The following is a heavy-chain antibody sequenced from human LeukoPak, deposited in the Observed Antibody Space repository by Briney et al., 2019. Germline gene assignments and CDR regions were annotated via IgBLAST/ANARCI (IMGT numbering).Heavy chain of an antibody. V-gene: IGHV4-31*03. D-gene: IGHD7-27*01. CDR2: IYLSGST. CDR3: ARNILGSDTFDI. J-gene: IGHJ3*02. CDR1: GGSISSGGHY. Sequence: KASETLSLTCTVSGGSISSGGHYWSWIRQHPGRGLEWIGYIYLSGSTYYNPSLKSRVTVSLDTSKNQFSLKLNSVTAADTAIYYCARNILGSDTFDIWGQGTLVTVSS.